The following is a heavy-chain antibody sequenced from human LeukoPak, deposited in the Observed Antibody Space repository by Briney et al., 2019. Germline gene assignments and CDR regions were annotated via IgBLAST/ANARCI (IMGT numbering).Heavy chain of an antibody. CDR1: GGSISSGGYY. CDR2: IYHSGST. Sequence: PSETLSLTCTVSGGSISSGGYYWSWIRQPPGKGLEWIGYIYHSGSTYYNPSLKSRVTISVDRSKNQFSLKLSSVTAADTAVYYCASPSIAVAGTRDYWGQGTLVTVSS. CDR3: ASPSIAVAGTRDY. J-gene: IGHJ4*02. V-gene: IGHV4-30-2*01. D-gene: IGHD6-19*01.